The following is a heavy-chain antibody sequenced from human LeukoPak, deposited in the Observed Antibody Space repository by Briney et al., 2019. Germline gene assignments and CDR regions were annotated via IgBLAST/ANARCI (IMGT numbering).Heavy chain of an antibody. V-gene: IGHV3-23*01. CDR1: GFTFSSYA. CDR3: AKDHFSGVPGYYYDSSGYYPLDAFDI. J-gene: IGHJ3*02. CDR2: ISGSGGST. Sequence: PGGSLRLSCAASGFTFSSYAMSWVRQAPGKGLEWVSAISGSGGSTYYADSVKGRFTISRDNSKNTLYLQMNSLRAEDTAVYYCAKDHFSGVPGYYYDSSGYYPLDAFDIWGQGTMVTVSS. D-gene: IGHD3-22*01.